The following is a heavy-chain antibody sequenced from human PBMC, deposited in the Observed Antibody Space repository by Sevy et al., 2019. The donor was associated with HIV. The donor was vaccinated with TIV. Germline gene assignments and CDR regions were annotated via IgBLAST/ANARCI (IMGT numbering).Heavy chain of an antibody. CDR2: IWYDGSNK. Sequence: GGSLRLSCAASGFTFSSYGMHWVRQAPGKGLEWVAVIWYDGSNKFYADSVKGRITISRDNSKNTLYLQMNSLGAEDTAVYYCAKVGRSSGWLGYEYYCMDVWGKGTTVTVSS. CDR1: GFTFSSYG. V-gene: IGHV3-33*06. CDR3: AKVGRSSGWLGYEYYCMDV. J-gene: IGHJ6*03. D-gene: IGHD6-19*01.